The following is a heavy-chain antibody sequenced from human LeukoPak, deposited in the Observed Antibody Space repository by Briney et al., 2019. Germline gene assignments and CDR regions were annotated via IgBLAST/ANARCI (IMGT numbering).Heavy chain of an antibody. CDR1: GFTVSSNY. CDR2: IYSGGST. Sequence: GGSLRLSCAASGFTVSSNYMSWVRQAPGKGLEWVSVIYSGGSTYYADSVKGRFTISRDNSKNTLYLQMNSLRAEDTAVYYCARSRGLVYFDYWGQETLVTVSS. CDR3: ARSRGLVYFDY. V-gene: IGHV3-53*01. D-gene: IGHD3-10*01. J-gene: IGHJ4*02.